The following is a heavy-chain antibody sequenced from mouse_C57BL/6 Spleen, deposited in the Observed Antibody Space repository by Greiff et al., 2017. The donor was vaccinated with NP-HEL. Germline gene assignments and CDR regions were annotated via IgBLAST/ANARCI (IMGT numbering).Heavy chain of an antibody. CDR2: ISLKSDNYAT. CDR1: GFNFSNYW. V-gene: IGHV6-3*01. J-gene: IGHJ2*01. Sequence: EVKLMESGGGLVQPGGSMKLSCVASGFNFSNYWMNWVRQSPEQGLEWVAQISLKSDNYATPSAEPVKGRLTNSRDDAKRQVYLQINNVRAEDTGIYYCTAPYYFDYWGQGTTLTVSS. CDR3: TAPYYFDY.